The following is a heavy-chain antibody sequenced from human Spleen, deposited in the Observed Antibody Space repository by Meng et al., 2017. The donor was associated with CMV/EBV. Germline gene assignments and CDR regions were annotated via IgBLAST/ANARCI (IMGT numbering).Heavy chain of an antibody. V-gene: IGHV3-11*04. CDR2: ISSSGSTI. J-gene: IGHJ5*02. CDR3: ARDDPYRSSSSGFDP. D-gene: IGHD6-6*01. Sequence: GESLKISCAASGFTFSDYYMSWIRQAPGKGLEWVSYISSSGSTIYYADSVKGRFTISRDNGKNSLYLQMNSLRAEDTAVYYCARDDPYRSSSSGFDPWGQGTLVTVSS. CDR1: GFTFSDYY.